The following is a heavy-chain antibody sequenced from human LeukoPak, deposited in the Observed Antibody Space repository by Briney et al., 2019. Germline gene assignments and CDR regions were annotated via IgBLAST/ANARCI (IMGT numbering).Heavy chain of an antibody. CDR3: VRDRGSTNYFDY. Sequence: GRSLRLSCAASGFTFSSYGMHWVRQAPGKGLEWVAIIWYDGNNKYYADSLKGRFTISRDNSKNTLYLQINSLRAEDTAVYFCVRDRGSTNYFDYWGLGALVTVSS. V-gene: IGHV3-33*01. J-gene: IGHJ4*02. CDR2: IWYDGNNK. CDR1: GFTFSSYG. D-gene: IGHD3-10*01.